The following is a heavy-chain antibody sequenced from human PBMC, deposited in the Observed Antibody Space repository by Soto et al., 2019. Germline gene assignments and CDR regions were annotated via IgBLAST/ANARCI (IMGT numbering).Heavy chain of an antibody. CDR2: ITRSGNT. CDR3: SCNYYDFWSGYYSGGYFDY. J-gene: IGHJ4*02. Sequence: PSETLSLTCAVYGGSFSGHYWTWIRQPPGKGLEWVGEITRSGNTNYNPSLKSRVTISVDTSKNQFSLKLSSVTAADTAVYYCSCNYYDFWSGYYSGGYFDYWAQGTPVTVSS. CDR1: GGSFSGHY. D-gene: IGHD3-3*01. V-gene: IGHV4-34*01.